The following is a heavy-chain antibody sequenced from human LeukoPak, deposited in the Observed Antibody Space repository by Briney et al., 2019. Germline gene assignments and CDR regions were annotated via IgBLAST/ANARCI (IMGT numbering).Heavy chain of an antibody. J-gene: IGHJ4*02. D-gene: IGHD6-13*01. CDR3: ARADRRRPPYSSSWYSENIFDF. Sequence: ASVKVSCKPSGYTFTSYYMNWVRQAPGQGLEWMGLINPSGGSTTYAQKFQGRVTMTRDTSTSTVYMELSSLRSEDTAVYYCARADRRRPPYSSSWYSENIFDFWGQGTLVTVSS. CDR2: INPSGGST. V-gene: IGHV1-46*01. CDR1: GYTFTSYY.